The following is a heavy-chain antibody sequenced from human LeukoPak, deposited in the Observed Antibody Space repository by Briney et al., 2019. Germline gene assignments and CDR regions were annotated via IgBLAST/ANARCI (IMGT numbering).Heavy chain of an antibody. CDR3: VKGRDYNDASAYYIGDF. CDR2: ITGSGSGT. D-gene: IGHD3-22*01. J-gene: IGHJ4*02. V-gene: IGHV3-23*01. Sequence: GKSLRLSCAASGFSFSGYGMHWVRQAPGKGPEWVSCITGSGSGTYYTDSVKGRFTISRENSNDTLYLQMNSLRAEDTAVYYCVKGRDYNDASAYYIGDFWGQGTLVTVSS. CDR1: GFSFSGYG.